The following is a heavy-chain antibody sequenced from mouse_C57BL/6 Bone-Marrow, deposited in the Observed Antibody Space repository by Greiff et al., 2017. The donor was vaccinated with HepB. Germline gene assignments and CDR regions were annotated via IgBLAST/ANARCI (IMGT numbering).Heavy chain of an antibody. Sequence: EVQLQQSGAELVKPGASVKLSCTASGFNIKDYYLHWVKQRTEQGLEWIGRIDPEDGETKYAPKFQGKATITADTSSNTAYLQLSSLTSEDTAVYYCARWENLRPYYYAMDYWGQGTSVTVSS. CDR3: ARWENLRPYYYAMDY. D-gene: IGHD2-12*01. V-gene: IGHV14-2*01. CDR2: IDPEDGET. J-gene: IGHJ4*01. CDR1: GFNIKDYY.